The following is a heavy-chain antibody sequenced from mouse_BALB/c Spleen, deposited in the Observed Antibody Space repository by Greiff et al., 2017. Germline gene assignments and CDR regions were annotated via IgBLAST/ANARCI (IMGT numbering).Heavy chain of an antibody. D-gene: IGHD1-1*01. Sequence: EVKLQESGGGLVQPGGSRKLSCAASGFTFSSFGMHWVRQAPEKGLEWVAYISSGSSTIYYADTVKGRFTISRDNPKNTLFLQMTSLRSEDTAMYYCARKERGSSDWYFDVWGAGTTVTVSS. CDR3: ARKERGSSDWYFDV. CDR2: ISSGSSTI. V-gene: IGHV5-17*02. J-gene: IGHJ1*01. CDR1: GFTFSSFG.